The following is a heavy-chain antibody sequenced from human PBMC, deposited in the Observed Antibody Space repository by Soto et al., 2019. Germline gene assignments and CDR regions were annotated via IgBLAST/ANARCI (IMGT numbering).Heavy chain of an antibody. CDR3: ARVGGYSNYYGMDV. V-gene: IGHV1-18*01. J-gene: IGHJ6*02. CDR1: GYTFTSYG. Sequence: GPLGKVSCKASGYTFTSYGISWVRQAPGQGLEWMGWISAYNGNTNYAQKLQGRVTMTTDTSTSTAYMELRSLRSDDTAVYYCARVGGYSNYYGMDVWGQGTTVTVSS. CDR2: ISAYNGNT. D-gene: IGHD5-18*01.